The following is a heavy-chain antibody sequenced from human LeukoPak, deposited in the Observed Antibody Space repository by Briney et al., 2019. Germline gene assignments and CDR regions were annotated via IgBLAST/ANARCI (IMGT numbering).Heavy chain of an antibody. CDR1: GFTFSRYS. J-gene: IGHJ4*02. CDR2: ISGSGGST. Sequence: GGSLRLSCAASGFTFSRYSMSWVRQAPGKGLEWVSAISGSGGSTYYADSVKGRFTISRDNSKNTLYLQMNSLRAEDTAVYYCAKDGVGANPFDYWGQGTLVTVSS. V-gene: IGHV3-23*01. CDR3: AKDGVGANPFDY. D-gene: IGHD1-26*01.